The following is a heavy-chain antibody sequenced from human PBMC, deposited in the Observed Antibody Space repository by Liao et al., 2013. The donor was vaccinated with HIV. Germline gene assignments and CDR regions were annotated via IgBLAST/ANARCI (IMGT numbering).Heavy chain of an antibody. Sequence: QVQLQESGPGLVKPSQTLSLTCTVAGGSISSGHYYWSWIRQPAGKGLEWIGHIYTSGSTNYNPSLKSRVTISVDTSKNQFSLKLSSVTAADTAVYYCARDRLGTGYSNGWFDPWGQGTLVTVSS. CDR1: GGSISSGHYY. J-gene: IGHJ5*02. V-gene: IGHV4-61*02. CDR3: ARDRLGTGYSNGWFDP. CDR2: IYTSGST. D-gene: IGHD4-11*01.